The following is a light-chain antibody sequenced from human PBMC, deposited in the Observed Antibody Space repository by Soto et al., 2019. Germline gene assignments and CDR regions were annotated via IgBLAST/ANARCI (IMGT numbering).Light chain of an antibody. CDR3: QQYTNWPPLT. CDR2: GSS. V-gene: IGKV3-15*01. J-gene: IGKJ4*01. CDR1: QSVNSN. Sequence: ETVMTQYPATLSVSPGERATLSCRASQSVNSNVAWYQQKPGQAPRLLISGSSTRATGIPARFSGSGSGTEFTLTISNLQSEASAVYYCQQYTNWPPLTFGGGTKVEIK.